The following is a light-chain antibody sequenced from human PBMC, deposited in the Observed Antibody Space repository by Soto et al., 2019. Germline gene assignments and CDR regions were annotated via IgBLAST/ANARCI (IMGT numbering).Light chain of an antibody. Sequence: DIVLTQSPLSLPVTPGEPASISCRSSQSLLHSNGDTYLDWYLQKPGQSPQLLVYLGYKRASGVPDRFSGSGSGADFTLKISRVEAEDVGVYYCMQTLQAPKTFGPGTKVDI. CDR1: QSLLHSNGDTY. CDR3: MQTLQAPKT. V-gene: IGKV2-28*01. J-gene: IGKJ3*01. CDR2: LGY.